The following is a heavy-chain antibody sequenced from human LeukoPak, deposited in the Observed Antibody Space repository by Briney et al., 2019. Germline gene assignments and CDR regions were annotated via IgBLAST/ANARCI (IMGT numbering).Heavy chain of an antibody. CDR2: IHNSGTT. CDR1: GGSISSYY. V-gene: IGHV4-4*07. D-gene: IGHD2/OR15-2a*01. J-gene: IGHJ6*02. CDR3: ARVDLEYTVHYGMDV. Sequence: SETLSLTCGVSGGSISSYYWSWIRLPAGKGLEWIGRIHNSGTTNYNPSLRSRVTMSVDTSKNQISLKLTSVTAADTAVYYCARVDLEYTVHYGMDVWGQGTTVTVSS.